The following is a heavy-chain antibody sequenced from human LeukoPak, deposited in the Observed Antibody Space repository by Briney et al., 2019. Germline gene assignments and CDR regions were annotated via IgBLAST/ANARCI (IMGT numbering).Heavy chain of an antibody. V-gene: IGHV4-34*01. CDR1: GGSFSGYS. J-gene: IGHJ2*01. CDR3: ARDRHGDTGDWYFDL. CDR2: INHSGST. Sequence: SETLSLTCGVYGGSFSGYSWSWIRQPPGKRLEWIGEINHSGSTNYNPSLKSRVTISVDTSKNQFSLKLSSVTAADTAVYYCARDRHGDTGDWYFDLWGRGTLVTVSS. D-gene: IGHD4-17*01.